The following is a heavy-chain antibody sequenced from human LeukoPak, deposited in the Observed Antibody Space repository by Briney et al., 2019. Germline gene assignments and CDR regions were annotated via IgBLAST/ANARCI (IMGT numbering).Heavy chain of an antibody. CDR1: GGSINNYY. Sequence: SETLSLTCTVSGGSINNYYWSCIRQPPGKGLEWIAYIYYSGITNYNPSLKSRVTISVDTTKNQFSLKLSSVTAADTAVYYCARHLSLGATRIDLWGQGTLVTVSS. CDR2: IYYSGIT. J-gene: IGHJ5*02. V-gene: IGHV4-59*08. D-gene: IGHD4/OR15-4a*01. CDR3: ARHLSLGATRIDL.